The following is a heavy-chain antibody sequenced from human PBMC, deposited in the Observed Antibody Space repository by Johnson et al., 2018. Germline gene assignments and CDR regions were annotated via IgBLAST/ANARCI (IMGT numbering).Heavy chain of an antibody. CDR1: GGTFSSYA. CDR3: ARGIMLLTAAFDL. J-gene: IGHJ3*01. CDR2: IIPMFGTA. D-gene: IGHD2-21*02. Sequence: QVQLVQSGAEVKKPGFSVKVSCKASGGTFSSYAINWVRQAPGQGLEWMGGIIPMFGTANYTQKLQGGLTITADESTSTAYMELSSLTSEDTAMYFCARGIMLLTAAFDLWGQGTVVTVSS. V-gene: IGHV1-69*12.